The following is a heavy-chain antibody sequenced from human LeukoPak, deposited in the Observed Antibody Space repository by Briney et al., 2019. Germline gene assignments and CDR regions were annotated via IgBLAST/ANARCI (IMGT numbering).Heavy chain of an antibody. D-gene: IGHD4-17*01. J-gene: IGHJ6*02. CDR3: ARVGDYVDGMDV. Sequence: GRSLRLSCAASGFTFNIYAMHWVRQSPAKGLQWVAVVSSDGTNKYYADSVKGRFTISRDNSRNTLSLQMNSLRPEDTAVYYSARVGDYVDGMDVWGQGTTVTVSS. V-gene: IGHV3-30-3*01. CDR2: VSSDGTNK. CDR1: GFTFNIYA.